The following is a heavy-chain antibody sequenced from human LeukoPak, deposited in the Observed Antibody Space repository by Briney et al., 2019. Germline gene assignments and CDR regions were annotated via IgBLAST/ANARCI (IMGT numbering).Heavy chain of an antibody. V-gene: IGHV3-23*01. CDR3: AKGNWISTLLPYYFDY. J-gene: IGHJ4*02. CDR2: ISGSGGST. Sequence: GGSLRLPCAASGFTFSSYAMSWVRQAPGKGLEWVSAISGSGGSTYYADSVKGRFTISRDNSKNTLYLQMNSLRAEDTAVYYCAKGNWISTLLPYYFDYWGQGTLVTVSS. D-gene: IGHD1-1*01. CDR1: GFTFSSYA.